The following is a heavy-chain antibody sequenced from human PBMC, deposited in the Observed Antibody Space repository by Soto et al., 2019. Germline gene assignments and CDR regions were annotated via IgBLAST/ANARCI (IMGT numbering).Heavy chain of an antibody. D-gene: IGHD2-15*01. V-gene: IGHV1-3*01. Sequence: ASVKVSCKASGYTFTRYTMNWVRQAPGQRLEWMGWINPDNGNTKSSQKFQDRVIIARDTSASTAYMDLSSLRSEDTAVYYCARGIATGQLDPWGQGTLVTVYS. CDR3: ARGIATGQLDP. J-gene: IGHJ5*02. CDR2: INPDNGNT. CDR1: GYTFTRYT.